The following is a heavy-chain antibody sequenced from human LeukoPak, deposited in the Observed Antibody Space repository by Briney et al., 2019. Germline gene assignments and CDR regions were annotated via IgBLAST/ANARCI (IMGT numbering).Heavy chain of an antibody. Sequence: GGSLRLSCAASGFSFSSYWMSWVRQAPGKGLEWVSAISGSGGSTYYADSVKGRFTISRDNSKNTLYLQMNSLRAEDTAVYYCASHAGYSSGWYPDYWGQGTLVTVSS. CDR3: ASHAGYSSGWYPDY. V-gene: IGHV3-23*01. CDR2: ISGSGGST. J-gene: IGHJ4*02. CDR1: GFSFSSYW. D-gene: IGHD6-19*01.